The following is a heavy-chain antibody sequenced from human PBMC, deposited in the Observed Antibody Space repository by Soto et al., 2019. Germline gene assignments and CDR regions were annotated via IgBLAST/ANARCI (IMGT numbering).Heavy chain of an antibody. Sequence: SGGSLRLSCAASGFTFSSYSMNWVRQAPGKGLEWVSSISSSSSYIYYADSVKGRFTISRDNAKNSLYLQMNSLRAEDTAVYYCASAYSSSSGAFDIWGQGTMVTVSS. CDR2: ISSSSSYI. V-gene: IGHV3-21*01. D-gene: IGHD6-6*01. CDR3: ASAYSSSSGAFDI. CDR1: GFTFSSYS. J-gene: IGHJ3*02.